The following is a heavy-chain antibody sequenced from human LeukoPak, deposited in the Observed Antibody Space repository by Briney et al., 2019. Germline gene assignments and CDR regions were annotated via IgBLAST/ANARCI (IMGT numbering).Heavy chain of an antibody. CDR3: ASSGVVPATMIGY. J-gene: IGHJ4*02. CDR2: IYYSGST. D-gene: IGHD2-2*01. V-gene: IGHV4-30-4*01. Sequence: SQTLSLTCTVSGGSISSGDYYWSCIRQPPGKGLEWIGYIYYSGSTYYNPSLKSRVTISVDTSKNQFSLKLSSVTAADTAVYYCASSGVVPATMIGYWGQGTLVTVSS. CDR1: GGSISSGDYY.